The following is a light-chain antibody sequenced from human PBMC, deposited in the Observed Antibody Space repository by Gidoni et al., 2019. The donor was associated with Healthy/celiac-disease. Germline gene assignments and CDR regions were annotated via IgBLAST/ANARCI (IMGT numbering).Light chain of an antibody. CDR3: CSYAGSSTLV. V-gene: IGLV2-23*01. Sequence: QSALTQPASVSGSPGQAITISCTGTSSDVGSYNLVSWYQQHPGKAPKLMIYDGSKRPSGVSNRFSGSKSGNTASLTISGLQAEDEADYYCCSYAGSSTLVFGGGTTLTVL. CDR2: DGS. CDR1: SSDVGSYNL. J-gene: IGLJ2*01.